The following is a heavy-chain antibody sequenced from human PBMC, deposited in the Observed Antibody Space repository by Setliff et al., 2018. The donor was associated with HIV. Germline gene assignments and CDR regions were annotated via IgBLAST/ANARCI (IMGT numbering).Heavy chain of an antibody. D-gene: IGHD5-12*01. J-gene: IGHJ4*02. CDR1: GGTFSSYA. Sequence: SVKVSCKASGGTFSSYAISWVRQAPGQGLEWMGGIIPIFGTANYAQKFQGRVTITTDESTSTAYMELSSLRSEDTAVYYCARAPYSGYDWGTHDYWSQGTLVTVSS. V-gene: IGHV1-69*05. CDR2: IIPIFGTA. CDR3: ARAPYSGYDWGTHDY.